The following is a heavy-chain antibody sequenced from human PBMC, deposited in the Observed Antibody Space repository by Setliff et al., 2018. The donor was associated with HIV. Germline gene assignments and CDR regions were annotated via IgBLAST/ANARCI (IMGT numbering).Heavy chain of an antibody. D-gene: IGHD3-16*01. CDR3: ATFSPRDAFDI. CDR1: GGSISSGGYY. V-gene: IGHV4-61*09. J-gene: IGHJ3*02. CDR2: IYTSGST. Sequence: PSETLFLTCTVSGGSISSGGYYWSWIRQPAGKGLEWIGHIYTSGSTKYNPSLKGRVTISVDTSKNQFSLNLSSVTAADTAFYYCATFSPRDAFDIWGQGTMVTVSS.